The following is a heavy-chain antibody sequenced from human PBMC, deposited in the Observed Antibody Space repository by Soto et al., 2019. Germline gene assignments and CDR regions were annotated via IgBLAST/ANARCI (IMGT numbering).Heavy chain of an antibody. CDR1: GYTFTEND. J-gene: IGHJ4*02. D-gene: IGHD6-19*01. V-gene: IGHV1-2*02. CDR3: ASAAVTGTAGLDF. Sequence: VASVKVSCKASGYTFTENDINWVRQAPGQGLEWMGWINPNSGGTKSAEKSQGRVTMTRDTSISTAYMELSRLTSDDTAVYYCASAAVTGTAGLDFWGQGTQVTVSS. CDR2: INPNSGGT.